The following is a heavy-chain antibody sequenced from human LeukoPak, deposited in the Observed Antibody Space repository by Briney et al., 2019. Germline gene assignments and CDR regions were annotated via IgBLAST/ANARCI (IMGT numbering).Heavy chain of an antibody. J-gene: IGHJ6*03. V-gene: IGHV3-53*01. Sequence: GGSLRLSCAASGFTFSNYAMNWVRQAPGKGLEWVSVIYSGGSTYYADSVKGRFTISRDNSKNTLYLQMNSLRAEDTAVYYCARVEMATILGNYYYYMDVWGKGTTVTVSS. CDR3: ARVEMATILGNYYYYMDV. CDR1: GFTFSNYA. D-gene: IGHD5-24*01. CDR2: IYSGGST.